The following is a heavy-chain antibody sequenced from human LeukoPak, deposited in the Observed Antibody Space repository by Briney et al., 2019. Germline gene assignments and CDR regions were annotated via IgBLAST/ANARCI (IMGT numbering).Heavy chain of an antibody. V-gene: IGHV3-23*01. CDR2: ISGSGGST. J-gene: IGHJ4*02. CDR1: GFTFSSYA. CDR3: AKDLRGVDIVAL. D-gene: IGHD5-12*01. Sequence: GGSLRLSCAASGFTFSSYAMSWVRQAPGRGLEWVSAISGSGGSTYYADSVKGRFTISRDNSKNTLYLQMNSLRAEDTAVYYCAKDLRGVDIVALWGQGTLVTVSS.